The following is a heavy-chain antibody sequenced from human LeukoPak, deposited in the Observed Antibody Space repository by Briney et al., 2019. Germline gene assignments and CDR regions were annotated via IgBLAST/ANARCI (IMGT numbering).Heavy chain of an antibody. CDR1: GFTFSSYC. D-gene: IGHD2-2*02. Sequence: PGGSLRLSCAASGFTFSSYCMNWVRQAPGKGLEWVASINKSSSYKYYADSVKGRFTISRDNAKNSLYLQMNSLRAEDTAVYYCARDGFVVVPAAIYKFDLWGQGTLVTVSS. CDR2: INKSSSYK. V-gene: IGHV3-21*04. J-gene: IGHJ5*02. CDR3: ARDGFVVVPAAIYKFDL.